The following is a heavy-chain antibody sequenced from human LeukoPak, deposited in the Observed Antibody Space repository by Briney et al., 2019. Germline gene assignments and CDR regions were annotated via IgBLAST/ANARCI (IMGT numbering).Heavy chain of an antibody. CDR3: ARTPSGDSSGYFTDALNI. D-gene: IGHD3-22*01. CDR2: ISWNSGNI. CDR1: GSSFDDYA. J-gene: IGHJ3*02. Sequence: PGGSLRLSCAASGSSFDDYAMHWVRQAPGKGLEWVSGISWNSGNIGYADSVKGRFTISRDNAKNSLYLHMNSLRTEDTALYYCARTPSGDSSGYFTDALNIWGQGTMVTVSS. V-gene: IGHV3-9*01.